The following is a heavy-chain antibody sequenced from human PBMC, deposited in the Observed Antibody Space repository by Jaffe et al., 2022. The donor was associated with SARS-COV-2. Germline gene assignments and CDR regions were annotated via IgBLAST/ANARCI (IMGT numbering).Heavy chain of an antibody. J-gene: IGHJ3*02. CDR2: INHSGST. D-gene: IGHD6-13*01. V-gene: IGHV4-34*01. Sequence: QVQLQQWGAGLLKPSETLSLTCAVYGGSFSGYYWSWIRQPPGKGLEWIGEINHSGSTNYNPSLKSRVTISVDTSKNQFSLKLSSVTAADTAVYYCARRRSSSWYGQAFDIWGQGTMVTVSS. CDR1: GGSFSGYY. CDR3: ARRRSSSWYGQAFDI.